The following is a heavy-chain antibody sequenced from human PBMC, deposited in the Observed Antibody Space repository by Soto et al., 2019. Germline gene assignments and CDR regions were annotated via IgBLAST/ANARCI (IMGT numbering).Heavy chain of an antibody. V-gene: IGHV1-3*01. CDR1: GYTFTSYA. CDR2: INAGNGNT. D-gene: IGHD2-2*01. CDR3: AREFRYCSSTSCYLPAATPNWFDP. J-gene: IGHJ5*02. Sequence: ASVKVSCKASGYTFTSYAMHWVRQAPGQRLEWMGWINAGNGNTKYSQKFQGRVTTTRDTSASTAYMELSSLRSEDTAVYYCAREFRYCSSTSCYLPAATPNWFDPWGQGTLVTVSS.